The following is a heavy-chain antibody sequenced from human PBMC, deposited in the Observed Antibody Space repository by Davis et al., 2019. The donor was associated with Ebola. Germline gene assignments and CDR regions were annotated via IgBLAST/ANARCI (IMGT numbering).Heavy chain of an antibody. CDR3: AKEGSRIAVAALDY. Sequence: SLQISCAASGFTFADYSMHWVRQAPGKGLECVSGISWNSGSIGYADSVKGRFTISRDNATNSLYLQMNSLRAEDTALYYCAKEGSRIAVAALDYWGQGTLVTVSS. D-gene: IGHD6-19*01. CDR2: ISWNSGSI. J-gene: IGHJ4*02. CDR1: GFTFADYS. V-gene: IGHV3-9*01.